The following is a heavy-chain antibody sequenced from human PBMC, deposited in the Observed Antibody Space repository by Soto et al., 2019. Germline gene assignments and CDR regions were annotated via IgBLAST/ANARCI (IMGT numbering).Heavy chain of an antibody. CDR1: GYTFTSYG. Sequence: ASVKVSCNAFGYTFTSYGISGVRQAPGQGLEWMGWISAYNGKTNYAQKLQGRVTMTTDTSTSTAYMELRSLRSDDTAVYYCARGLVTPRRRYFDYWGQGTLVTVSS. CDR2: ISAYNGKT. CDR3: ARGLVTPRRRYFDY. V-gene: IGHV1-18*01. J-gene: IGHJ4*02. D-gene: IGHD3-9*01.